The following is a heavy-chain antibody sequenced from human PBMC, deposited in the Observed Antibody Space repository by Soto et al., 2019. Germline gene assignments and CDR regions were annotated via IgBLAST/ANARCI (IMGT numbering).Heavy chain of an antibody. Sequence: SETLSLTCTVIGGSIRSPNFSWSWIRRHPGKGPEWIGNIYYNGTTTYSPSLESRLTISLDPSKNQFSLTLKSVTAADTAVYYCTRDAPLWFGELSQWGQGIQVTVSS. V-gene: IGHV4-31*03. CDR2: IYYNGTT. CDR3: TRDAPLWFGELSQ. D-gene: IGHD3-10*01. J-gene: IGHJ4*02. CDR1: GGSIRSPNFS.